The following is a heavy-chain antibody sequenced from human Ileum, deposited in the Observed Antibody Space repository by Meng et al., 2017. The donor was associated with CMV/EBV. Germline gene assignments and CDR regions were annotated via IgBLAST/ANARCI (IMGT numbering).Heavy chain of an antibody. CDR3: ARGVAGGPFDY. CDR2: INHSGST. V-gene: IGHV4-34*01. Sequence: QGHLQQWGAGLLKPSETLSLTCAVYGGSFSGYYWSWIRQPPGKGLEWIGEINHSGSTNYNPSLKSRVTISVDTSKNQFFLKLSSVTAADTAVYYCARGVAGGPFDYWGQGTLVTVFS. D-gene: IGHD2-15*01. J-gene: IGHJ4*02. CDR1: GGSFSGYY.